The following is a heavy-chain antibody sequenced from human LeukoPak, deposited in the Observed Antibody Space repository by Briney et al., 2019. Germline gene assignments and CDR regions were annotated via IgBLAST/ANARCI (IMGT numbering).Heavy chain of an antibody. Sequence: GGSLRLSCAASGFTFSDSAMTWVHQAPGKGLEWVSLISASGVSTYYADSVKGRFTISRDNSKNTLYLQMNSLRVEDTAVYYCASVDFWSTYFFDYWGQGTLVTVSS. J-gene: IGHJ4*02. V-gene: IGHV3-23*01. CDR3: ASVDFWSTYFFDY. CDR1: GFTFSDSA. CDR2: ISASGVST. D-gene: IGHD3-3*01.